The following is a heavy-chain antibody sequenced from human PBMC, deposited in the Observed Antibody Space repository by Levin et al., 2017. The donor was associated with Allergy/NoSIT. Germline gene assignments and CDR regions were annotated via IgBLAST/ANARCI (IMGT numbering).Heavy chain of an antibody. V-gene: IGHV3-23*01. J-gene: IGHJ5*02. CDR1: GFLFTNYA. D-gene: IGHD3-10*01. CDR3: AKSPFYSGSGSHSTLDL. CDR2: IDGSGGST. Sequence: GESLKISCAASGFLFTNYAMSWVRQAPGKGLEWVSGIDGSGGSTFYADSVKGRFTISRDNSEKTLYLQMNSLRAEDTAAYYCAKSPFYSGSGSHSTLDLWGQGTLVTVSS.